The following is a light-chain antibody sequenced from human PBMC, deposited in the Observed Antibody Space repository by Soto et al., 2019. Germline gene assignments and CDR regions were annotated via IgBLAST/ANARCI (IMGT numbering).Light chain of an antibody. CDR2: DGS. CDR3: CSFGGSGTVV. CDR1: SSDVGSYNL. V-gene: IGLV2-23*01. J-gene: IGLJ3*02. Sequence: QSALAQPASVSGSPGQSITISCTGISSDVGSYNLVSWYPHHPGKGPKLMIYDGSRRPSGVSNRFSGSKSGNTASLTISGLQAEDEADYYCCSFGGSGTVVFGGGTKLTVL.